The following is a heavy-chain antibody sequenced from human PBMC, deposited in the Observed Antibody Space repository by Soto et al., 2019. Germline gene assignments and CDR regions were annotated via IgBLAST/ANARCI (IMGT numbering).Heavy chain of an antibody. V-gene: IGHV4-59*01. J-gene: IGHJ6*03. CDR3: ARVGYYGSGSYYRGYYYYMDV. D-gene: IGHD3-10*01. Sequence: SETLSLTCTVSGGSISSYYWSWIRQPPGKGLEWIGYIYYSGSTNYNPSLKSRVTISVDTSKNQFSLKLSSVTAADTAVYYCARVGYYGSGSYYRGYYYYMDVWGKGTTVTVSS. CDR2: IYYSGST. CDR1: GGSISSYY.